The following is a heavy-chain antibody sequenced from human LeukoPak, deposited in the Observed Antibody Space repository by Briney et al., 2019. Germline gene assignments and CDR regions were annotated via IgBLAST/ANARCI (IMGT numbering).Heavy chain of an antibody. CDR2: INAGNGNT. CDR3: ARERSQWELWLM. V-gene: IGHV1-3*01. CDR1: GYTFTSYA. D-gene: IGHD1-26*01. Sequence: ASVKVSCKAFGYTFTSYAMHWVRQAPGQRLEWMGWINAGNGNTKYSQKFQGRVTITRDTSASTAYMELSSLRSEDTAVYYCARERSQWELWLMWGQGTLVTVSS. J-gene: IGHJ4*02.